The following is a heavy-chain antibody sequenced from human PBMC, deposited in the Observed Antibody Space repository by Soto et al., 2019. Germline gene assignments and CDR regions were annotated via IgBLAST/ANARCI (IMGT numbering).Heavy chain of an antibody. J-gene: IGHJ4*02. D-gene: IGHD1-7*01. Sequence: SETLSLTCAVSGASFTSNHWWTWVRQAPGQGLGWIGEIYRTGSTNYNPSLKSRVTISLDKSENQFSLKVTSLTAADTAVYYCASRDPGTSVDYWGQGTLVTVSS. CDR2: IYRTGST. CDR1: GASFTSNHW. CDR3: ASRDPGTSVDY. V-gene: IGHV4-4*02.